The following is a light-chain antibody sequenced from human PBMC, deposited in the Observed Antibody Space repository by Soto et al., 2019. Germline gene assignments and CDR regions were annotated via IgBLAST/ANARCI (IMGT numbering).Light chain of an antibody. CDR2: AAS. CDR3: QQRSNWPPIT. CDR1: QGISSH. V-gene: IGKV1-9*01. J-gene: IGKJ5*01. Sequence: DIQMTQSPSTLSASVGDRVTITCRASQGISSHLAWYQQKPGKAPKLXXYAASTLQSGVPSRFSGSGSGTEFTLTISSLEAEDFAIYYCQQRSNWPPITFGQGTRLEIK.